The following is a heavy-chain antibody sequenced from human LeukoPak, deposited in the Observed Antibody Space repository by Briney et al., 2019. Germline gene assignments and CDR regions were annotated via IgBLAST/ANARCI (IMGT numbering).Heavy chain of an antibody. V-gene: IGHV3-15*01. Sequence: GGSLRLSCAASGFTFSSYAMSWVRPAPGKGLEWVGRIKSKTDGGTTDYAAPVKGRFTISRDDSKNTLYLEMNSLKTEDTAVYYCTTAQGGGSLTLPEVGYWGQGTLVTVSS. D-gene: IGHD2-15*01. CDR3: TTAQGGGSLTLPEVGY. J-gene: IGHJ4*02. CDR1: GFTFSSYA. CDR2: IKSKTDGGTT.